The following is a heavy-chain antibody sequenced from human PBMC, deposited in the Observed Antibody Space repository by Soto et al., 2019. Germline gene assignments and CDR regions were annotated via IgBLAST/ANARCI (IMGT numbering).Heavy chain of an antibody. CDR2: IYYSGST. D-gene: IGHD5-18*01. Sequence: PSETLSLTCTVSGGSISSYYWSWIRQPPGKGLEWIGYIYYSGSTSYNPSLKSRVTISVDTSKNQFSLKLSSVTAADTAVYYCARRYGSFFDYWGQGTLVTVSS. CDR3: ARRYGSFFDY. V-gene: IGHV4-59*08. CDR1: GGSISSYY. J-gene: IGHJ4*02.